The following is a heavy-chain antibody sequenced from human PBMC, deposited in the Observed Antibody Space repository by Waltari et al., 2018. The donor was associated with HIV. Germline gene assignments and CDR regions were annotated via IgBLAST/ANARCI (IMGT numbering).Heavy chain of an antibody. D-gene: IGHD5-12*01. CDR3: ARLLRS. CDR2: IHHDGRT. Sequence: QVRLQQWGTELLKPSETLSLTCAVYGEPFGNYFWSWVRQPLGKGLEWIGEIHHDGRTYYSPALNGRVTISIDRSKNQYSLKVNSVTTADTAVYFCARLLRSWGQGTLVTVSA. J-gene: IGHJ4*02. V-gene: IGHV4-34*01. CDR1: GEPFGNYF.